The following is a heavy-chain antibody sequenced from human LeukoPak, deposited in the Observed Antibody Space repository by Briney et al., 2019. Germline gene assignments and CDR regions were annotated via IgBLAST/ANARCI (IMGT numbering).Heavy chain of an antibody. V-gene: IGHV4-34*01. J-gene: IGHJ4*02. CDR3: ARGRIAARRSTIQFDY. D-gene: IGHD6-6*01. Sequence: SETLSLTCAVYGGSFSGYYWSWIRQPPGKGLEWIGEIDHSGSTNYNPSLKSRVTISVDTSKNQFSLKLSSVTAADTAVYYCARGRIAARRSTIQFDYWGQGTLVTVSS. CDR2: IDHSGST. CDR1: GGSFSGYY.